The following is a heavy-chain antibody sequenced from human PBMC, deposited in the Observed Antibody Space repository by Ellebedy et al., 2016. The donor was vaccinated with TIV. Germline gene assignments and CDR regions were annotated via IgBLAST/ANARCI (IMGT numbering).Heavy chain of an antibody. CDR2: IYYSGST. D-gene: IGHD2-15*01. J-gene: IGHJ4*02. V-gene: IGHV4-39*07. CDR1: GGSISSSSYY. CDR3: ARDLVVAARQFDY. Sequence: SETLSLXCTVSGGSISSSSYYWGWIRQPPGKGLEWIGSIYYSGSTYYNPSLKSRVTISVDTSKNQFSLKLSSVTAADTAVYYCARDLVVAARQFDYWGQGTLVTVSS.